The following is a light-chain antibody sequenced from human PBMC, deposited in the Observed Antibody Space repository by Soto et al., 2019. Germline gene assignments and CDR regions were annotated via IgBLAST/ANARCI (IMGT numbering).Light chain of an antibody. V-gene: IGKV3-20*01. CDR1: QSVTSLY. J-gene: IGKJ1*01. CDR2: GAS. CDR3: QHYGRPSWT. Sequence: EIVLTQSPGTLSLSPGERATLSCRASQSVTSLYLAWYQQKPGQAPRLLIFGASSSATRITVRFSGSGSGTDFTLTISRLEADAFAVYYRQHYGRPSWTFGQGTKLEIK.